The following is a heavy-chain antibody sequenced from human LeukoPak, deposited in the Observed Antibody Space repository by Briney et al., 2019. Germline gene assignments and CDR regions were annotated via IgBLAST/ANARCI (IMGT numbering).Heavy chain of an antibody. Sequence: LSETLSLTCTVSGGSISSYYWSWIRQPAGKGLEWIGRIYTSGSTNYNPSLKSRVTMSVDTSKNQFSLKLSSVTAADTAVYYCARASYSSSSVNWFDPWGQGTLVTVSS. CDR2: IYTSGST. V-gene: IGHV4-4*07. CDR3: ARASYSSSSVNWFDP. CDR1: GGSISSYY. D-gene: IGHD6-6*01. J-gene: IGHJ5*02.